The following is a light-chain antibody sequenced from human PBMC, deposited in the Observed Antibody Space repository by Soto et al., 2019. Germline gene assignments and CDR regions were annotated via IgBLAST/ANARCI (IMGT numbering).Light chain of an antibody. CDR1: QSVRNY. CDR2: GAS. V-gene: IGKV3-20*01. J-gene: IGKJ1*01. CDR3: QQYGSSPPT. Sequence: EIALTQTPATLSVSPGETTPPXCGASQSVRNYLAWYQQKPGQAPRLLIYGASSRDTGIPERFSGSGSGTDFTLTISRLEPEDFAVYYCQQYGSSPPTFGQGTKVDIK.